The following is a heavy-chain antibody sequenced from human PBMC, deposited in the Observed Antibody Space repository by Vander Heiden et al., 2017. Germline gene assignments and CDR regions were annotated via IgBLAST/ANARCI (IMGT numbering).Heavy chain of an antibody. CDR2: IYYSGST. Sequence: QVQLQESGPGLVKPSQTLSLTCTVSGGSISSGDYYWSWIRQPPGKGLEWIGYIYYSGSTYYNPSLKSRVTISVDTSKNQFSLKLSSVTAADTAVYYCARVSGITIFGVVIIGEYYFDYWGQGTLVTVSS. CDR1: GGSISSGDYY. CDR3: ARVSGITIFGVVIIGEYYFDY. D-gene: IGHD3-3*01. J-gene: IGHJ4*02. V-gene: IGHV4-30-4*01.